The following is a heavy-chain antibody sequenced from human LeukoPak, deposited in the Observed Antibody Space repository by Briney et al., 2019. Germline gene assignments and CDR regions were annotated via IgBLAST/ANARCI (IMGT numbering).Heavy chain of an antibody. V-gene: IGHV3-9*01. D-gene: IGHD3/OR15-3a*01. J-gene: IGHJ4*02. CDR1: GFTFDDYA. CDR3: ARDGPLDYK. CDR2: ISWNSGSI. Sequence: GESLRLSCAASGFTFDDYAMHWVRHAPGKGLEWVSGISWNSGSIGYADPVKGRFTISRDNAKNSLYLQMNSLRAEDTALSYCARDGPLDYKWGQGTLVTVSS.